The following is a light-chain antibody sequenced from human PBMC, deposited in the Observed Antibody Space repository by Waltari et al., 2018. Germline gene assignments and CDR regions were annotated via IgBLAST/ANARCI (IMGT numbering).Light chain of an antibody. CDR1: SLRTSY. Sequence: SSELTQDPAVSVALGQTVRITCQGASLRTSYASWYQQKSGQAPSLVLFGKNQRPSGIPDRFSGYNSETTTSLTITGAQAEDEADYYCSSRDSSASHVLFAGGTKLTVL. J-gene: IGLJ2*01. CDR2: GKN. CDR3: SSRDSSASHVL. V-gene: IGLV3-19*01.